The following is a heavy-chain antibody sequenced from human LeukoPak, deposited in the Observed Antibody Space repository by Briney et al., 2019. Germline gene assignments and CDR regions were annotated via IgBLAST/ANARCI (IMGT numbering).Heavy chain of an antibody. Sequence: AETLSLTCSLSGGSISNYYWRWIRQPAGRGREGIAWMYSSCNNEYNPSLKSRVTISLGTSNKQVALRVTSVTASDTAVYYCARTGEYPGSGPSWAFDIWGQGTLVTVSS. CDR3: ARTGEYPGSGPSWAFDI. CDR2: MYSSCNN. CDR1: GGSISNYY. V-gene: IGHV4-4*09. J-gene: IGHJ3*02. D-gene: IGHD3-10*01.